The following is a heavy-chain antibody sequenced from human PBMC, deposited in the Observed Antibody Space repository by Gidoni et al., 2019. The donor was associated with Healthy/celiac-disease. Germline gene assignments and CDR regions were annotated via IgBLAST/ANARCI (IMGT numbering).Heavy chain of an antibody. J-gene: IGHJ4*02. D-gene: IGHD6-13*01. CDR1: GGSISSGSYY. Sequence: QVQLQESGPGLVKPSQTLSLTCTVSGGSISSGSYYWSWIRQPAGKGLEWIGRIYTSGSTNYNPSLKSRVTISVDTSKNQFSLKLSSVTAADTAVYYCASYIAAAGSFDYWGQGTLVTVSS. CDR2: IYTSGST. CDR3: ASYIAAAGSFDY. V-gene: IGHV4-61*02.